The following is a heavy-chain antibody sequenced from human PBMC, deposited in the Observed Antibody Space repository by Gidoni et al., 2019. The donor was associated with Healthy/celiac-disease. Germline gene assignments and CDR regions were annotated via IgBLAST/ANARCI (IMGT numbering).Heavy chain of an antibody. V-gene: IGHV3-30*18. CDR3: AKSLYRGSGSYYLNYYYYGMDV. Sequence: QVQLVESGGGVCQPGRSLTLSCASSGFPFRCLGKPWGLQAPGKGRGWVAVISYDGSNKYYADSVKGRFTISRDNYKNTLYLQMNSLRAEDTAVYYCAKSLYRGSGSYYLNYYYYGMDVWGQGTTVTVSS. J-gene: IGHJ6*02. CDR1: GFPFRCLG. CDR2: ISYDGSNK. D-gene: IGHD3-10*01.